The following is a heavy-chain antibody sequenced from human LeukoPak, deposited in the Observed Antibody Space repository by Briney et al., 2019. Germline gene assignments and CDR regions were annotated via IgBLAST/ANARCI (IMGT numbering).Heavy chain of an antibody. CDR2: ISWNSGSI. CDR3: AKGLGATIFYFDY. Sequence: PGGSLRLSCAASGFTFDDYAMHWVRQAPGKGLEWVSGISWNSGSIGYADSVKGRFTISRGNAKNSLYLQMNSLRAEDTALYYCAKGLGATIFYFDYWGQGTLVTVSS. D-gene: IGHD1-26*01. CDR1: GFTFDDYA. V-gene: IGHV3-9*01. J-gene: IGHJ4*02.